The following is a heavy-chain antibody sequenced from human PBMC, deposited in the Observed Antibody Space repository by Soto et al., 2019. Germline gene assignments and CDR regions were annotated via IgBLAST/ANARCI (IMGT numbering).Heavy chain of an antibody. CDR1: GFTFSTYA. D-gene: IGHD1-20*01. CDR3: ARDQTGITTTGGGRIDH. V-gene: IGHV3-30-3*01. J-gene: IGHJ4*02. CDR2: VSFDGSNK. Sequence: GGSLRLSCAASGFTFSTYAMHWVRQAPGKGLECVAIVSFDGSNKYYADSVKGRFTISRDNSKNTLYLQMSGLTSEDTAVYYCARDQTGITTTGGGRIDHWGQGTLVTVSS.